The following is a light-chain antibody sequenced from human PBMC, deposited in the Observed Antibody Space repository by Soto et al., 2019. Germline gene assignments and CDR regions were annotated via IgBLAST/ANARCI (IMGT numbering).Light chain of an antibody. CDR1: SSDVGSYNL. CDR2: EVS. CDR3: CSYADSSPVI. Sequence: QSALTQPASVSGSPGQSITISCTGTSSDVGSYNLVSWHQQHPGKAPKLMIYEVSKRPSGVSNRFSGSKSGNTASLTSSGLQAEDEADYYCCSYADSSPVIFGGGTQLTVL. V-gene: IGLV2-23*02. J-gene: IGLJ2*01.